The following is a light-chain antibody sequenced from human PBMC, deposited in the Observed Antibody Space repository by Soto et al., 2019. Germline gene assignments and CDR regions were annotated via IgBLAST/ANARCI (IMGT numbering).Light chain of an antibody. Sequence: QAVVTQPPSVSGAPGQRVTISCTGSSSNIGARYDVHWYQQLPGTAPKLLIYANSNRPSGVPDRFSGSKSGTSASLAITGLQAEDEADYYCQSYDSSLSGSVFGGGTKLTVL. CDR1: SSNIGARYD. CDR3: QSYDSSLSGSV. CDR2: ANS. V-gene: IGLV1-40*01. J-gene: IGLJ2*01.